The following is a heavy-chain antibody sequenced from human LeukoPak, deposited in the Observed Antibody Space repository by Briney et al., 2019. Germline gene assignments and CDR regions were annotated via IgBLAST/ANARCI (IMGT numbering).Heavy chain of an antibody. CDR2: INPKSGDI. Sequence: ASVKVSCKASECTFTAYYIHWVRQAPGQGLEWMGWINPKSGDINSAQRFQGRVTMTRATSITTAYMELTRLRSDDTAVYFCARASYGDYVLDVWGQGTTVTVSS. J-gene: IGHJ6*02. D-gene: IGHD4-17*01. V-gene: IGHV1-2*02. CDR1: ECTFTAYY. CDR3: ARASYGDYVLDV.